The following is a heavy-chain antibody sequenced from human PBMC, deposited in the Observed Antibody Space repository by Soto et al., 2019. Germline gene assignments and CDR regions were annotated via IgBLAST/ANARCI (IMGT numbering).Heavy chain of an antibody. CDR3: ARDRLMATAGTARHYFGLDV. CDR1: GGSIRSGGYC. CDR2: IYYSGNT. J-gene: IGHJ6*02. V-gene: IGHV4-31*03. Sequence: PSEPLSLPCTVSGGSIRSGGYCWSWVRQNPRKGLEWIGNIYYSGNTYYDPSLKSRLTISVDTSKNQFSLNLSSVTAADTAVYYCARDRLMATAGTARHYFGLDVWGQGTTVTVSS. D-gene: IGHD5-18*01.